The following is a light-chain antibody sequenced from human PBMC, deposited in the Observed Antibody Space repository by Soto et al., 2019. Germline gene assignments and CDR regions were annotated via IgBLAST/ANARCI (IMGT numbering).Light chain of an antibody. V-gene: IGKV4-1*01. Sequence: DIVMTQSPDSLAVSLGERATINCKSSQSVLYSSNNKNYLAWYQQKPGQPPRLLIYWSSARESGVPDRFSGSGSGTDFAHTISGLQAEDVAVYYCQQYYSAPRTFGQGTKVEIK. CDR1: QSVLYSSNNKNY. CDR2: WSS. CDR3: QQYYSAPRT. J-gene: IGKJ1*01.